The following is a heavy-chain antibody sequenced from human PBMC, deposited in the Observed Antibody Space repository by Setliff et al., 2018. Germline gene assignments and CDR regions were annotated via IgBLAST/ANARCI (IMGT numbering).Heavy chain of an antibody. Sequence: GESLRLSCAASGFTVSSNYMSWVRQAPGKGLEWVSVIYNGGSTYYADSVKGRFIISRDNSKNTLYLQMNSLRAEDTAVYYCARDYNYFDSSGYYPTGAFDFWGQGTMVTVSS. V-gene: IGHV3-53*01. CDR2: IYNGGST. CDR1: GFTVSSNY. CDR3: ARDYNYFDSSGYYPTGAFDF. D-gene: IGHD3-22*01. J-gene: IGHJ3*01.